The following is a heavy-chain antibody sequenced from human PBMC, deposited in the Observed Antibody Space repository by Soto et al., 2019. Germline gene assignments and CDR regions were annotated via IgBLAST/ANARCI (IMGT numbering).Heavy chain of an antibody. CDR3: ARESGIVGGYYYYYGMDV. CDR1: GYTFTGYY. V-gene: IGHV1-2*04. D-gene: IGHD1-26*01. Sequence: ASVKVSCKASGYTFTGYYMHWVRQAPGQGLEWMGWINPNSGGTNYARKFQGWVTMTRDTSISTAYMELSRLRSDDTAVYYCARESGIVGGYYYYYGMDVWGQGTTVTVSS. CDR2: INPNSGGT. J-gene: IGHJ6*02.